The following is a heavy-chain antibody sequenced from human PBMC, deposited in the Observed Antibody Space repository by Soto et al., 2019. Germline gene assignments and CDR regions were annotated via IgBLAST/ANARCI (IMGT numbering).Heavy chain of an antibody. V-gene: IGHV1-69*13. CDR1: GGTFGSYA. CDR2: IIPIFGTA. CDR3: ARGKGYYYDSRVLYGMDX. D-gene: IGHD3-22*01. J-gene: IGHJ6*02. Sequence: ASLKVSGKASGGTFGSYAISWVRQAPGQGLEWMGVIIPIFGTANYAQKFQGRVTITADESTSTAYMELSSLRSEDTAVYYCARGKGYYYDSRVLYGMDXWGQVTTVTVS.